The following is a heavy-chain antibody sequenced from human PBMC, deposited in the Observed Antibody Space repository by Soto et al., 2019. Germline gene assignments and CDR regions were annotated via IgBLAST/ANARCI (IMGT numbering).Heavy chain of an antibody. D-gene: IGHD2-2*01. CDR1: GFTFTSSA. CDR3: AADQGSTSSSFAP. Sequence: SVKVSCKVSGFTFTSSAMQWVRQARGQRLEWIGWIVVGSGNTNYAQKFQERVTITRDMSTSTAYMELSSLRSEDTAGYYCAADQGSTSSSFAPWGQGTLVTVSS. CDR2: IVVGSGNT. V-gene: IGHV1-58*02. J-gene: IGHJ5*02.